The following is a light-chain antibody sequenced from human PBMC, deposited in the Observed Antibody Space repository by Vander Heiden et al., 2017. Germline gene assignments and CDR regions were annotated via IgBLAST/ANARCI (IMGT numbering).Light chain of an antibody. CDR3: QSYDSSLGGYV. CDR1: RSSIGADHD. J-gene: IGLJ1*01. V-gene: IGLV1-40*01. Sequence: QSVLTQPPSVSGAPGQRVTIPCTGSRSSIGADHDVHWYQHLPETAPKLLIYGNTHRPSGVPDRFSGSKSGTSASLAITGLQTEDEADYYCQSYDSSLGGYVFGTGTKVTVL. CDR2: GNT.